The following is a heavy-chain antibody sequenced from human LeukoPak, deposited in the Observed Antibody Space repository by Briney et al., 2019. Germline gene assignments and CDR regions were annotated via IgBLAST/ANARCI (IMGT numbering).Heavy chain of an antibody. J-gene: IGHJ5*02. CDR3: TTDPPGFGYCSGGSCSSDNWFDP. Sequence: PGGSLRLSCAASGFTFSSYAMNWVRQAPGKGLEWVGRIKSKTDGGTTDYAAPVKGRFTISRDDSKNTLYLQMNSLKTEDTAVYYCTTDPPGFGYCSGGSCSSDNWFDPWGQGTLVTVSS. CDR1: GFTFSSYA. V-gene: IGHV3-15*01. CDR2: IKSKTDGGTT. D-gene: IGHD2-15*01.